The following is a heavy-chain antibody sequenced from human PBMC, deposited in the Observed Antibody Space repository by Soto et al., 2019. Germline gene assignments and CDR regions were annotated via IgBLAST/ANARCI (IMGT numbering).Heavy chain of an antibody. CDR1: GGTFSSYA. V-gene: IGHV1-69*13. D-gene: IGHD5-12*01. J-gene: IGHJ4*02. CDR2: IIPIFGTA. CDR3: ARDEVEMATTNNGGPFDY. Sequence: GASVKVSCKASGGTFSSYAISWVRQAPGQGLEWMGGIIPIFGTANYAQKFQGRVTITADESTSTAYMELSSLRSEDTAVYYCARDEVEMATTNNGGPFDYWGQGTLVTVSS.